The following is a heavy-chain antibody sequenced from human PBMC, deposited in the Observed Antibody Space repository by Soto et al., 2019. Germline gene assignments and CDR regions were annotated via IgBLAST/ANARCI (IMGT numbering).Heavy chain of an antibody. Sequence: QVQLQESGPGLVKPSQTLSLTCTVSGGSISSGGYYWSWIRQHPGKGLEWIGYIYYSGSTYYNPYLKSRVTISVDTSKNQFSLKLSSVTAADTAVYYCARDSSYDSSGYYSAGSAFDIWGQGTMVTVSS. CDR1: GGSISSGGYY. J-gene: IGHJ3*02. V-gene: IGHV4-31*03. CDR2: IYYSGST. CDR3: ARDSSYDSSGYYSAGSAFDI. D-gene: IGHD3-22*01.